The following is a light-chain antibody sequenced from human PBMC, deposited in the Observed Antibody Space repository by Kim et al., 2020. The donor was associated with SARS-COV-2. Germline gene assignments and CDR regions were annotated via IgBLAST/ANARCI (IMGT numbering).Light chain of an antibody. CDR3: QQYETYPYT. Sequence: DIRMTQSPSTLSASVGDRVTITCRASQYISSWLAWYQQEPGKAPKLLIHRASSLESGVPSRFSGSGSGTEFTLTISSLQPDDFTTYCCQQYETYPYTFGQGTKLEI. V-gene: IGKV1-5*03. J-gene: IGKJ2*01. CDR1: QYISSW. CDR2: RAS.